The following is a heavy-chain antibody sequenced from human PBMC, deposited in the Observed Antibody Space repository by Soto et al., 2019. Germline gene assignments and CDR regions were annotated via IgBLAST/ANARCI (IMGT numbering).Heavy chain of an antibody. J-gene: IGHJ5*01. CDR2: INPNSGGT. V-gene: IGHV1-2*04. D-gene: IGHD2-15*01. CDR1: GYTFTGYY. CDR3: ARVTEYCSGGSCYPWFDY. Sequence: ASVKVSCKASGYTFTGYYMHWVRQAPGQGLEWMGWINPNSGGTNYAQKFQGWVTMTRDTSISTAYMELSRLRSDDTAVYYCARVTEYCSGGSCYPWFDYWGQGTLVTVSS.